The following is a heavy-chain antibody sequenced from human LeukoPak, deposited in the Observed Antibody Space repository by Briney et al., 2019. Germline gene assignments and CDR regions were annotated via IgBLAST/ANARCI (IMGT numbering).Heavy chain of an antibody. CDR2: ITDNGGTS. V-gene: IGHV3-23*01. CDR1: GFTFSSYG. Sequence: PGGSLRLSSAASGFTFSSYGMSWVRQAPGTGLEWVSTITDNGGTSYYADSVKGRFTISRDSSKNMLYLQMNSVRVEDTALYYCAKLIPYSGWPYDYWGQGTLVTVSS. CDR3: AKLIPYSGWPYDY. J-gene: IGHJ4*02. D-gene: IGHD5-12*01.